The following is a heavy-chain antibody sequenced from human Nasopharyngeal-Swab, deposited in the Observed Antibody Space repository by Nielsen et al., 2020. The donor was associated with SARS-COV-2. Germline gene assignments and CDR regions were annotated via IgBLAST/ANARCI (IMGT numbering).Heavy chain of an antibody. CDR2: IYPGDSDT. CDR3: ASCFGSGSYYGMGY. CDR1: GYKFSNTW. D-gene: IGHD3-10*01. V-gene: IGHV5-51*01. J-gene: IGHJ4*02. Sequence: GESLKISCQGSGYKFSNTWIGWVRQMPGKGLEWMGIIYPGDSDTRYSPSFQGQVTISADKSISTAYLQWSSLRASDTAMYYCASCFGSGSYYGMGYWGQGTLVTVSS.